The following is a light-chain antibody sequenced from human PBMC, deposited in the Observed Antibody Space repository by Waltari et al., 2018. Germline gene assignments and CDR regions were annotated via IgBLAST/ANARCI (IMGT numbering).Light chain of an antibody. CDR3: AAWDDSLNGYV. CDR1: LSNIGYNP. V-gene: IGLV1-44*01. Sequence: QSALAQAPSASGTPGQMVTISCSGTLSNIGYNPVSCYQQLPGTAPKLLIYNNNTRPAGVPDRFSASKSGTSASLAISGLQSEDEADYHCAAWDDSLNGYVFGTGTKVTVL. CDR2: NNN. J-gene: IGLJ1*01.